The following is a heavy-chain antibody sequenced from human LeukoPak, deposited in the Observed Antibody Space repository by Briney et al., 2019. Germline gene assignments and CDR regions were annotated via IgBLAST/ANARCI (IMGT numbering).Heavy chain of an antibody. CDR3: AKAIVGPFARVNFDY. Sequence: PGRSLRLSCAASGFTFDDYAMHWVRHAPGKGLEGVSGISWNSGSIGYADSVRGRFTISRDNANNSLYLQMNSLRAEDTALYYCAKAIVGPFARVNFDYWGQGTLVTVSS. D-gene: IGHD1-26*01. V-gene: IGHV3-9*01. CDR2: ISWNSGSI. J-gene: IGHJ4*02. CDR1: GFTFDDYA.